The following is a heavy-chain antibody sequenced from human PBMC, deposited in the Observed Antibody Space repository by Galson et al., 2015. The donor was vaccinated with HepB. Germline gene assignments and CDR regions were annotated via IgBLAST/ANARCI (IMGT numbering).Heavy chain of an antibody. CDR3: TTDALVVIATHNDY. V-gene: IGHV3-15*01. CDR2: IKSKTDGGTT. Sequence: SLRLSCAASGFTFSNAWMSWVRQAPGKGLEWVGRIKSKTDGGTTDYAAPVKGRFTISRDDSKNTLYLQMNSLKTEDTAVYYCTTDALVVIATHNDYWGQGTLVTVSS. J-gene: IGHJ4*02. CDR1: GFTFSNAW. D-gene: IGHD2-21*01.